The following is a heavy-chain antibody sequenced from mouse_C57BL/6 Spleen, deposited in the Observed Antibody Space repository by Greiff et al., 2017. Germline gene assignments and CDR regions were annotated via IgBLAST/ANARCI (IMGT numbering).Heavy chain of an antibody. CDR2: IYPGDGDT. CDR3: ARDHYYGSSTAWFAY. J-gene: IGHJ3*01. CDR1: GYAFSSYW. Sequence: QVQLQQSGAELVKPGASVKISCKASGYAFSSYWMNWVKQRPGKGLEWIGQIYPGDGDTNYNGKFKGKATLTADKSSSTAYMQLSSLTSEDSAVYFCARDHYYGSSTAWFAYWGQGTLVTVSA. D-gene: IGHD1-1*01. V-gene: IGHV1-80*01.